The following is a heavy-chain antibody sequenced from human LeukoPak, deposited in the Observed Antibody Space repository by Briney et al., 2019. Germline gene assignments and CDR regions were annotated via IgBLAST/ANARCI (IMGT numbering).Heavy chain of an antibody. CDR3: AKDGATVTTYPNWFDP. V-gene: IGHV3-66*01. CDR1: GFTVSSNY. CDR2: IYSGGST. Sequence: QPGGSLRLSCAASGFTVSSNYMSWVRHAPGKGVEWLSVIYSGGSTYYADSVKSRFTISRDNSKNTLYLQMNSLRAEDTAVYYCAKDGATVTTYPNWFDPWGQGTLITVSS. J-gene: IGHJ5*02. D-gene: IGHD4-17*01.